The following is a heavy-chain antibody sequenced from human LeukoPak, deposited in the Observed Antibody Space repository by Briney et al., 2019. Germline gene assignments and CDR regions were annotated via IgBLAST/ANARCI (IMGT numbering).Heavy chain of an antibody. CDR1: GGSISSGDYY. D-gene: IGHD5-12*01. CDR3: ARDFGGYGHFDY. Sequence: TLSLTCTVSGGSISSGDYYWSWIRQHPGKGLEWIGYIYYSGSTYYNPSLKSRLTISVDTSKNQFSLKLSSVTAADTAVYYCARDFGGYGHFDYWGQGTLVTVSS. V-gene: IGHV4-31*03. J-gene: IGHJ4*02. CDR2: IYYSGST.